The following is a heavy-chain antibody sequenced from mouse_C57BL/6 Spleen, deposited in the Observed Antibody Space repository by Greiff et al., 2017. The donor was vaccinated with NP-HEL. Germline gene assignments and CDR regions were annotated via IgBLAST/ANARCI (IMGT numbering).Heavy chain of an antibody. CDR3: ARSDYDYDVGDYFDY. CDR1: GYSFTSYY. D-gene: IGHD2-4*01. V-gene: IGHV1-66*01. CDR2: IYPGSGNT. Sequence: QVQLQQSGPELVKPGASVKISCKASGYSFTSYYIHWVKQRPGQGLEWIGWIYPGSGNTKYNEKFKGKATLTADTSSSTAYMQLSSLTSEDSAVYYCARSDYDYDVGDYFDYWGQGTTLTVSS. J-gene: IGHJ2*01.